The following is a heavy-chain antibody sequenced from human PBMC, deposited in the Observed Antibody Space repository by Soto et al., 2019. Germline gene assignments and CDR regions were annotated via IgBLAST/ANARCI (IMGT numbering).Heavy chain of an antibody. J-gene: IGHJ4*02. CDR2: INSDGSST. CDR1: GFTFSSYW. D-gene: IGHD3-22*01. CDR3: ARAFEYYYDSSGYPH. Sequence: GGSLRLSCAASGFTFSSYWMHWVRQARGKGLVWVSRINSDGSSTSYADSVKGRFTISRDNAKNTLYLQMNSLRAEDTAVYYCARAFEYYYDSSGYPHWGQGTLVTVSS. V-gene: IGHV3-74*01.